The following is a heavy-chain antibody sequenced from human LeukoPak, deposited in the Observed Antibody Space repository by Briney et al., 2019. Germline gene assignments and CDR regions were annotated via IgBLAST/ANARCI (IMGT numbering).Heavy chain of an antibody. CDR2: LSSDGSKK. V-gene: IGHV3-30*04. CDR1: GFSFSTYA. CDR3: ARDYYSSSGSIYNWFDP. Sequence: PGGSLRLSCAASGFSFSTYAMHWVRQVPGKGLEWVAVLSSDGSKKFYVDSVKGRFTISRDNSKNTLSLQMDSLTAEDTAVYYCARDYYSSSGSIYNWFDPWGQGTLVTVCS. J-gene: IGHJ5*02. D-gene: IGHD3-10*01.